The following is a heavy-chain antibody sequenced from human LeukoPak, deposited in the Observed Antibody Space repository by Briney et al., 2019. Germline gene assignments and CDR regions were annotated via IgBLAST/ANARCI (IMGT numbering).Heavy chain of an antibody. V-gene: IGHV3-11*01. Sequence: PGGSLRLSCAASGFTFSDYNMRWIRQAPGKGLEWVSSISRSGSTKYYADSVKGRFTISRDNAKNSLFLQMNSLRAEDTAVYYCARVLRYCSGGNCYSGGLGYMDVWGKGTAVTISS. D-gene: IGHD2-15*01. CDR1: GFTFSDYN. CDR3: ARVLRYCSGGNCYSGGLGYMDV. CDR2: ISRSGSTK. J-gene: IGHJ6*03.